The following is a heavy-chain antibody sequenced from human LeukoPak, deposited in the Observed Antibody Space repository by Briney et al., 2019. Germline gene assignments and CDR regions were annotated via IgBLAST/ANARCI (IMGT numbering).Heavy chain of an antibody. J-gene: IGHJ4*02. CDR3: ARDDGG. D-gene: IGHD3-10*01. CDR2: IIPIFGTS. Sequence: SVKVSCKASGGTFNSSAISWVRQAPGQGLEWMGGIIPIFGTSNYAQKFRGRVTITTDESASTAYMELSSLRSEDTAVYYCARDDGGWGQGTLVTVSS. CDR1: GGTFNSSA. V-gene: IGHV1-69*05.